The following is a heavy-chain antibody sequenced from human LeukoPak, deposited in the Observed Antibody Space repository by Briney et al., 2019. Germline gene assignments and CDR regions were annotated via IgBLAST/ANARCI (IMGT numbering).Heavy chain of an antibody. Sequence: GGSLRLSCAASGFTFSSYAMNWVRQAPGKGLEWVSAISGSGGSTYYADSVKGRFTISRDNSKNTLYLQMNSLRAEDTAVYYCAKWAWYYYDSSGYFDYWGQGTLVTASS. V-gene: IGHV3-23*01. CDR2: ISGSGGST. CDR3: AKWAWYYYDSSGYFDY. J-gene: IGHJ4*02. D-gene: IGHD3-22*01. CDR1: GFTFSSYA.